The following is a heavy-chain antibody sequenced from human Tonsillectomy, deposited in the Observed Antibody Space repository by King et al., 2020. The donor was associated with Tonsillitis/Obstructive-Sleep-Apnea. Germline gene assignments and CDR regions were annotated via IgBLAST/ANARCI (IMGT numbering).Heavy chain of an antibody. V-gene: IGHV4-34*01. CDR1: GRSFSDYY. J-gene: IGHJ6*02. CDR2: INHGGST. Sequence: VQLQQWGAGLLKPSETLSLTCAPYGRSFSDYYWSWIRQPPGKRLEWLGEINHGGSTNYNPSHKSRVTISVDTSKNQFSLKLSSVTAADTAVYYCTEGGVVTTGDCMDVCGQGTTVTVSS. CDR3: TEGGVVTTGDCMDV. D-gene: IGHD7-27*01.